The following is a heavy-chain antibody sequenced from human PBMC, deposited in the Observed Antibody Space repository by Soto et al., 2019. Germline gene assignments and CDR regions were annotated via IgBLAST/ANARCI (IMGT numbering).Heavy chain of an antibody. CDR3: AKSWSDAFDI. CDR2: ISWNSGSI. J-gene: IGHJ3*02. D-gene: IGHD6-13*01. V-gene: IGHV3-9*01. Sequence: EVQLVESGGGLVQPGRSLRLSCAASGFTFDDYAMHWVRQAPGKGLEWVSGISWNSGSIGYADSVKGRFTISRDNAKNSLYLQMNSLRAEDTALYYCAKSWSDAFDIWGQGTMVTVSS. CDR1: GFTFDDYA.